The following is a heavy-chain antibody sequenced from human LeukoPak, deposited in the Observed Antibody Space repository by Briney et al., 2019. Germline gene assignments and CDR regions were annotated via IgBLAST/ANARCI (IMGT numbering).Heavy chain of an antibody. CDR1: GYTFTGYY. CDR2: INPNSGGT. V-gene: IGHV1-2*02. Sequence: GASVTVSCKASGYTFTGYYMHWVRQAPGQGLEWMGWINPNSGGTNYAQKFQGRVTMTRDTSISTAYMELSRLRSDDTAVYYCATEGVSYNDGGYDPFDYWGQGTLVTVSS. D-gene: IGHD5-12*01. J-gene: IGHJ4*02. CDR3: ATEGVSYNDGGYDPFDY.